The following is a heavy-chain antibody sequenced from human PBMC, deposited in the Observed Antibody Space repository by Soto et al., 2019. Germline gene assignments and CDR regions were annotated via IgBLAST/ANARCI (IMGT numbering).Heavy chain of an antibody. CDR3: AIAPWLQYGGGNYYHYMDV. Sequence: WWSLRISCAASRFSLWNYVMTLVRQATRKGLEWLSGVDAGGGSTNYADSVKGRFTISRDNAKNTLYLQMNSLRAEDTALYYCAIAPWLQYGGGNYYHYMDVWGKATTVTVSS. CDR2: VDAGGGST. CDR1: RFSLWNYV. D-gene: IGHD3-16*01. J-gene: IGHJ6*03. V-gene: IGHV3-23*01.